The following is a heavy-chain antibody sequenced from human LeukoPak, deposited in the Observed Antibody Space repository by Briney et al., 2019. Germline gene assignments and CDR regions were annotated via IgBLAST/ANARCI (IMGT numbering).Heavy chain of an antibody. V-gene: IGHV3-23*01. CDR2: ISGSGGST. J-gene: IGHJ4*02. Sequence: GGSLRLSCAASGFTFSSYAMSWVRQAPGKGLEWVSAISGSGGSTYYADSVKGRFTISRDNSKNTLYLQMNSLRAEGTAVYYCAKIDVAAGDFDYWGQGTLVTVSS. D-gene: IGHD6-13*01. CDR3: AKIDVAAGDFDY. CDR1: GFTFSSYA.